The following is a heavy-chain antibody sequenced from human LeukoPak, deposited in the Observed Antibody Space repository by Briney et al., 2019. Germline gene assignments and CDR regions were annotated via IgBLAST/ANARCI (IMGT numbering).Heavy chain of an antibody. D-gene: IGHD6-19*01. CDR3: ARSRSALAVAVTTPGYWFDY. Sequence: PGGSLRLSCAASGFTFSSYAMHWVRQAPGKGLEWVAVISYDGSNKYYADSVKGRFTISRDNSKNTLYLQMNSLRAEDTAVYYCARSRSALAVAVTTPGYWFDYWGQGTLVTVSS. J-gene: IGHJ4*02. CDR1: GFTFSSYA. V-gene: IGHV3-30-3*01. CDR2: ISYDGSNK.